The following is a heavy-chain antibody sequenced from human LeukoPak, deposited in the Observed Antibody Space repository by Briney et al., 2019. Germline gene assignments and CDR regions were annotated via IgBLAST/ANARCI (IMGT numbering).Heavy chain of an antibody. CDR3: ARLTFRKTGTPRQMVRGSHGGAFDY. D-gene: IGHD3-10*01. V-gene: IGHV3-7*01. CDR1: GFSFSSYW. J-gene: IGHJ4*02. Sequence: PGGSLRLSCAASGFSFSSYWMSWVRQAPGKGLEWVANIKQDGSEKYYVDSVKGRFTISRDNAKNSLYLQMNSLRAEDTAVYYCARLTFRKTGTPRQMVRGSHGGAFDYWGQGTLVTVSS. CDR2: IKQDGSEK.